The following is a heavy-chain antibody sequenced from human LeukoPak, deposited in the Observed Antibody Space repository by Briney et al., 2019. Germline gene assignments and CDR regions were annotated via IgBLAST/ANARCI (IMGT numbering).Heavy chain of an antibody. CDR1: GGSISSGSYY. CDR3: AREVGSSDWDRGYYYYMDV. V-gene: IGHV4-61*02. J-gene: IGHJ6*03. Sequence: PSETLSLTCTVSGGSISSGSYYWSWIRQPAGKGLEWIGRIYTSGSTNYNPSLKSRVTISVDTSKNQFSLKLSSVTAADTAVYYCAREVGSSDWDRGYYYYMDVWGKGTTVTISS. D-gene: IGHD6-19*01. CDR2: IYTSGST.